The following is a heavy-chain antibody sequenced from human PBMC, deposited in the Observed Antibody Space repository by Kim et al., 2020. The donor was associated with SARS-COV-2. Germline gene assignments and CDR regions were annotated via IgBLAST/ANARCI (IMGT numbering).Heavy chain of an antibody. CDR2: ISCSSESK. J-gene: IGHJ4*02. D-gene: IGHD4-17*01. Sequence: GGSLRLSCAASGFTFSSYAMSWVRQAPGKGLEWVSAISCSSESKYYADSVKGRFTISRDNSKNTLYLQMSSLRDEDTAEYYCAKDGLATVIRGYWDYWGQGTLVTVSS. V-gene: IGHV3-23*01. CDR1: GFTFSSYA. CDR3: AKDGLATVIRGYWDY.